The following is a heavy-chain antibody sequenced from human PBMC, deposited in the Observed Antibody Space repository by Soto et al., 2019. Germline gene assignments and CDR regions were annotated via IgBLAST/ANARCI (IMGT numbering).Heavy chain of an antibody. Sequence: GGSLRLSCAASGFTFDDHAMPWVRQVPGKGLEWVSGISWNSGDIVYADSVKGRFSISRDNAKSSLYLQMNSLRVEDTASYYCVKDVGAAGKYWYFDLWGRGTLVTVSS. CDR3: VKDVGAAGKYWYFDL. V-gene: IGHV3-9*01. CDR1: GFTFDDHA. D-gene: IGHD6-13*01. J-gene: IGHJ2*01. CDR2: ISWNSGDI.